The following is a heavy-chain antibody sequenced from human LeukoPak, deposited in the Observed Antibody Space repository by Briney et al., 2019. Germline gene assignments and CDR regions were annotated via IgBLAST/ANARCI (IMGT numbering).Heavy chain of an antibody. CDR1: GGSINSYY. CDR2: IYYSGST. J-gene: IGHJ4*02. V-gene: IGHV4-59*01. CDR3: ARGQGYCSTTSCYVFDF. Sequence: PSETLSLTCTVSGGSINSYYWSWIRQPPGKGLEWIGYIYYSGSTNYNPSLKSRVTLSVDSSQNQFSLKLTSVTAADTAVYYCARGQGYCSTTSCYVFDFWGQGALLTVSP. D-gene: IGHD2-2*01.